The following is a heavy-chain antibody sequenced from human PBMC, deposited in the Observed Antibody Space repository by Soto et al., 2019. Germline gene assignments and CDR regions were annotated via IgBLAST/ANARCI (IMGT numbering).Heavy chain of an antibody. CDR2: ISDGGGRT. CDR1: GFTFNTYA. J-gene: IGHJ4*02. D-gene: IGHD6-19*01. CDR3: AKELVNSGWTYFDY. Sequence: QLLESGGGLVQPGGSLRLSCAASGFTFNTYAMSWVRQAPGKGLEWVSAISDGGGRTYYADSVKGRFTISRDNSKNTLYLQMNSLRAEDTAVYFCAKELVNSGWTYFDYWGQGTLVTVSS. V-gene: IGHV3-23*01.